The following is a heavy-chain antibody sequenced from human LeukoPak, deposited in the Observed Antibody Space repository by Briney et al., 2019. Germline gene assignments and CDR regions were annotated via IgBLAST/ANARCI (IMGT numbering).Heavy chain of an antibody. J-gene: IGHJ5*02. CDR1: GYSFTTYW. CDR2: IFPGDSDT. Sequence: GESLKISCKASGYSFTTYWIGWVRQMPGKGLEWMGIIFPGDSDTRYSPSFQGQVTISADKSISTAYLQWSSLKALDTAMYYCARGASETAWFDPWGQGTLVTVSS. CDR3: ARGASETAWFDP. V-gene: IGHV5-51*01. D-gene: IGHD1-26*01.